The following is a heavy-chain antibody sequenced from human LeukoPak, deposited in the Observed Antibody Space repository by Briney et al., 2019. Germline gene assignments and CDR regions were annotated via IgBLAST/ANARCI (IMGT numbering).Heavy chain of an antibody. CDR3: ARESYDFWSGYSKYYFDY. J-gene: IGHJ4*02. CDR1: GFTFSSYA. V-gene: IGHV3-30-3*01. Sequence: GGSLRLSCAASGFTFSSYAMHWVRQAPGKGLEWVAVISYDGSNKYYADSVKGRFTISRDNSKNTLYLQMNSLRAEDTAVYYCARESYDFWSGYSKYYFDYWGQGTLVTVSS. CDR2: ISYDGSNK. D-gene: IGHD3-3*01.